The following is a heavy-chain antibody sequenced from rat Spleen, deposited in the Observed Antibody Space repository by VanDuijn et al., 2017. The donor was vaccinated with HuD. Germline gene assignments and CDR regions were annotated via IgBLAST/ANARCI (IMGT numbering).Heavy chain of an antibody. CDR2: ISTGGGNT. Sequence: EVQLVESGGGLVQPGRSLKLSCAASGFTFSNYVMAWVRQAPTKGLEWVASISTGGGNTYYRDSVKGRFTISRDNAKNTLYLQMDSLRSEDTATYDCAKETYLHPLFDYWGQGVMVTVSS. V-gene: IGHV5S23*01. J-gene: IGHJ2*01. CDR3: AKETYLHPLFDY. CDR1: GFTFSNYV. D-gene: IGHD2-5*01.